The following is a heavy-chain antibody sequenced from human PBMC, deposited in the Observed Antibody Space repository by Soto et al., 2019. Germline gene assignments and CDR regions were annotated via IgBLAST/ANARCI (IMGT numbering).Heavy chain of an antibody. V-gene: IGHV3-21*01. CDR1: GFTFSSYS. J-gene: IGHJ4*02. D-gene: IGHD3-3*01. CDR2: ISSSSSYI. Sequence: GGCLRLSCAASGFTFSSYSMNWVRQAPGKGREWGSSISSSSSYIYYADSVKGRFTISRDNAKNSLYLQMTSLRAEATAVYYCARVPLLFRFLEWLPPGPLDYWGQGTLVTVSS. CDR3: ARVPLLFRFLEWLPPGPLDY.